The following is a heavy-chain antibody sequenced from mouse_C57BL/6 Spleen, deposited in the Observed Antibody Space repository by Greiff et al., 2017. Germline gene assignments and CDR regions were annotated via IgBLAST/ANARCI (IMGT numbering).Heavy chain of an antibody. CDR3: ARNTMATTKGIDY. D-gene: IGHD2-2*01. J-gene: IGHJ2*01. V-gene: IGHV5-6*01. Sequence: EVQLVESGGDLVKPGGSLKLSCAASGFSFSSYCMSWVRQTPDKRLEWVATISSGGSYTYYPDSVKVRFTISRDNAKNTLNLQMSSLTSEDKAMYYCARNTMATTKGIDYWGQGTTLTVSS. CDR2: ISSGGSYT. CDR1: GFSFSSYC.